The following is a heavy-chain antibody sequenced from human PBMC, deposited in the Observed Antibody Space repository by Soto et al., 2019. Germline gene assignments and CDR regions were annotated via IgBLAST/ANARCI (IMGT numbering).Heavy chain of an antibody. D-gene: IGHD5-12*01. J-gene: IGHJ6*02. V-gene: IGHV4-31*03. CDR1: GGSISSGGYY. Sequence: QVQLQESGPGLVKSSQTLSLTCTVSGGSISSGGYYWSWIRQHPGKGLEWIGYIYYSGSTHYNPSLKSRVTISVDTYKSQFSLKLSSVTAADTAVYYCARGSGYAPYYYYYYGMHVWGQGTTVTVSS. CDR2: IYYSGST. CDR3: ARGSGYAPYYYYYYGMHV.